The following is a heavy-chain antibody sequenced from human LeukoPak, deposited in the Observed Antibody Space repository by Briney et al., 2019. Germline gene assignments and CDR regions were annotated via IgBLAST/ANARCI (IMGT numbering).Heavy chain of an antibody. D-gene: IGHD3-9*01. CDR3: AREGNYDILTGYYTFDY. V-gene: IGHV1-69*13. Sequence: SVKVSCKASGYSSTNYGISWVRQAPGQGLEWMGGIIPIFGTANYAQKFQGRVTITADESTSTAYMELSSLRSEDTAVYYCAREGNYDILTGYYTFDYWGQGTLVTVSS. CDR1: GYSSTNYG. CDR2: IIPIFGTA. J-gene: IGHJ4*02.